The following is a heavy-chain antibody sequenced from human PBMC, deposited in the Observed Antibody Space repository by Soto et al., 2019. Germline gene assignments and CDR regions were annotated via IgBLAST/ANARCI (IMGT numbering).Heavy chain of an antibody. D-gene: IGHD4-17*01. Sequence: QVQLVQSGAEVKKPGSSVKVSCKASGGTFSSYTITWVRQAPGQGREGMGRIIPILGIANYAQKFQGRVTITANKYTSTAYMELSSLRSEDTAVYYCAREGLPTGTTHPLDYYYCMDVWGKGTTVTVSS. V-gene: IGHV1-69*08. CDR1: GGTFSSYT. CDR2: IIPILGIA. CDR3: AREGLPTGTTHPLDYYYCMDV. J-gene: IGHJ6*03.